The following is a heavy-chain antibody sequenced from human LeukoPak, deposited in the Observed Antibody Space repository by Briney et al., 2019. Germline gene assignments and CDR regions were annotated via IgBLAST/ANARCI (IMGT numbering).Heavy chain of an antibody. CDR3: ARGLGYSYGWYFDY. Sequence: GGSLRLSCAASGFTFSSYAMHWVRQAPGKGLEWVAVISYDGSNKYYADSVKGRFTISRDNSKNTLYLQMNSLRAEDTAVYYCARGLGYSYGWYFDYWGQGTLVTVSS. J-gene: IGHJ4*02. CDR2: ISYDGSNK. V-gene: IGHV3-30-3*01. CDR1: GFTFSSYA. D-gene: IGHD5-18*01.